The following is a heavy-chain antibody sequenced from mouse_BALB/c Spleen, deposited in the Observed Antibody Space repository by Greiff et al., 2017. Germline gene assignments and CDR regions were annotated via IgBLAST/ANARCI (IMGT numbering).Heavy chain of an antibody. CDR3: ARRGYPYYAMDY. Sequence: EVKLVESGGGLVQPGGSLKLSCAASGFTFSSYTMSWVRQTPEKRLEWVAYISNGGGSTYYPDTVKGRFTISRDNAKNTLYLQMSSLKSEDTAMYYCARRGYPYYAMDYWGQGTSVTVSS. J-gene: IGHJ4*01. D-gene: IGHD2-2*01. V-gene: IGHV5-12-2*01. CDR2: ISNGGGST. CDR1: GFTFSSYT.